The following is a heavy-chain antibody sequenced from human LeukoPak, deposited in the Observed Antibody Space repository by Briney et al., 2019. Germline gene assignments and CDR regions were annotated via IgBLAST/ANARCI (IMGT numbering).Heavy chain of an antibody. J-gene: IGHJ1*01. CDR1: GGTFSSYT. CDR2: IIPILGIA. D-gene: IGHD3-3*01. CDR3: ASLPGVVHAYFQH. V-gene: IGHV1-69*02. Sequence: SVKVSCKASGGTFSSYTISWVRQAPGQGLEWMGRIIPILGIANYAQKFQGRVTITADKSTSTAYMELSSLRSEDTAVYYCASLPGVVHAYFQHWGQGTLVTVSS.